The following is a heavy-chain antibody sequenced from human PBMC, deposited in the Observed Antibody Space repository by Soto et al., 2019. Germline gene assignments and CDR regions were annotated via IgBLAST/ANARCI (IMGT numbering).Heavy chain of an antibody. J-gene: IGHJ6*02. CDR2: IYPGDSDT. CDR3: ARHDSPSVIYYYYGMDV. Sequence: GESLKISCKGSGYSFTSYWIGWVRQMPGKGLEWMGIIYPGDSDTRYSPSFQGQVTISADKSISTAYLQWSSLKASDTAIYYCARHDSPSVIYYYYGMDVWGQGTKVTVSS. V-gene: IGHV5-51*01. D-gene: IGHD2-15*01. CDR1: GYSFTSYW.